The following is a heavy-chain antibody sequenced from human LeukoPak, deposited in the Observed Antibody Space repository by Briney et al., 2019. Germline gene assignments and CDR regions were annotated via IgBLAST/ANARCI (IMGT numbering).Heavy chain of an antibody. V-gene: IGHV4-59*01. CDR2: IYYSGST. J-gene: IGHJ4*02. D-gene: IGHD3-10*01. Sequence: SETLSLTCTVSGGSISSYYWSWIRHPPGKGLEWIGYIYYSGSTNYNPSLKSRVTISVDTSKNQFSLKLSSVTAADTAVYYCARAYYGSGSYTYFDYWGQGTLVTVSS. CDR3: ARAYYGSGSYTYFDY. CDR1: GGSISSYY.